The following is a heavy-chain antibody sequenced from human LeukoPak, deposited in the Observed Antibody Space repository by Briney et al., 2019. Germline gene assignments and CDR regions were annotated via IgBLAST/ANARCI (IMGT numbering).Heavy chain of an antibody. CDR2: INWNGGST. Sequence: GGSLRLSCAASGFTFDDYGMSWVRQAPGNRLEWVSGINWNGGSTGYADSVKGRFTISRDNAKNSLYLQMNSLRAEDTALYHCARDQSSGWYYYGMDVWGQGTTVTVSS. CDR1: GFTFDDYG. J-gene: IGHJ6*02. D-gene: IGHD6-19*01. V-gene: IGHV3-20*01. CDR3: ARDQSSGWYYYGMDV.